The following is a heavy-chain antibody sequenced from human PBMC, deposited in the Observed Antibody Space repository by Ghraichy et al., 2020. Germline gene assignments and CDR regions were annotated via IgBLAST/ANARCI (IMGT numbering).Heavy chain of an antibody. V-gene: IGHV4-4*07. CDR2: IYTSGST. CDR1: GGSISSYY. Sequence: SETLSLTCTVSGGSISSYYWSWIRQPAGKGLEWIGRIYTSGSTNYNPSLKSRVTMSVDTSKNQFSLKLSSVTAADTAVYYCARVKGSGSYFRWFDPWGQGTLVTVSS. J-gene: IGHJ5*02. CDR3: ARVKGSGSYFRWFDP. D-gene: IGHD1-26*01.